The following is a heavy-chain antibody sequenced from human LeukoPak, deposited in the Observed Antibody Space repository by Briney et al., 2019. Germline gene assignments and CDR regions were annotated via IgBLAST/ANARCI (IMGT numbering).Heavy chain of an antibody. D-gene: IGHD3-22*01. CDR1: GGTFISYA. CDR3: ARDRAPYYYDSSGYYPDY. Sequence: ASVKVSCKASGGTFISYAISWVRQAPGQGLEWMGGIIPIFGTANYAQKFQGRVTITADESTSTAYMELSSLRSEDTAVYYCARDRAPYYYDSSGYYPDYWGQGTLVTVSS. CDR2: IIPIFGTA. V-gene: IGHV1-69*13. J-gene: IGHJ4*02.